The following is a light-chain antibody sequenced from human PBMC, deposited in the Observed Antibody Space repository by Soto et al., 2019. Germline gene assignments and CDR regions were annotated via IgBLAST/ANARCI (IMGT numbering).Light chain of an antibody. CDR2: DAS. Sequence: EIEMTQSTSSLSASVGDRVTITCQASQDVSNYLNGYQQKLGKAPKLLIYDASNLETGVPSRFSGSGSGTYFSFTISSLQPEDFATYYCQQYSNLIPFGQGTRLE. CDR3: QQYSNLIP. V-gene: IGKV1-33*01. J-gene: IGKJ5*01. CDR1: QDVSNY.